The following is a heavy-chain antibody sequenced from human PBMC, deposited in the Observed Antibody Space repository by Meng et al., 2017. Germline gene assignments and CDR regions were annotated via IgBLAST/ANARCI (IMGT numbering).Heavy chain of an antibody. D-gene: IGHD3-10*01. CDR1: GFTVSSNY. V-gene: IGHV3-66*02. Sequence: VQLVGSGGGFVKPGGSLRLSCAASGFTVSSNYMSWVRQAPGKGLEWVSVIYSGGSTYYADSVKGRFTISRDNSKNTLYLQMNSLRAEDTAVYYCASELPGGPNYWYFDLWGRGTLVTVSS. CDR3: ASELPGGPNYWYFDL. J-gene: IGHJ2*01. CDR2: IYSGGST.